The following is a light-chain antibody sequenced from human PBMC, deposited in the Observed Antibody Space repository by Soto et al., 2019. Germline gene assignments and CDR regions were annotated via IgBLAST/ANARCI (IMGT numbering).Light chain of an antibody. CDR3: TSFSSSTSLYV. J-gene: IGLJ1*01. V-gene: IGLV2-14*01. CDR1: TRDIAGYNY. Sequence: QSVLTQPASVSGSLGQSITISCTGTTRDIAGYNYISWYQQLPGKAPKLMIYQVTIRPSGISNRFSGSKSGTTASLTISGLQAEDEADYYCTSFSSSTSLYVFGTGTKGTVL. CDR2: QVT.